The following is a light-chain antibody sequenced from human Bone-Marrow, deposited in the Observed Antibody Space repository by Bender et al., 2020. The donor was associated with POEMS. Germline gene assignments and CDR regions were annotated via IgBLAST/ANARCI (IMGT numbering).Light chain of an antibody. CDR1: SSNIGAGFD. CDR2: DND. Sequence: QSVLTQPPSMSGIPGQRVTISCTGSSSNIGAGFDVHWYQQLPGTAPKLLINDNDNRPSGVPDRFSGSKSGTSASLAITGLQAEDETDYYGQCYNSIQDAYDFRTGTKITV. V-gene: IGLV1-40*01. J-gene: IGLJ1*01. CDR3: QCYNSIQDAYD.